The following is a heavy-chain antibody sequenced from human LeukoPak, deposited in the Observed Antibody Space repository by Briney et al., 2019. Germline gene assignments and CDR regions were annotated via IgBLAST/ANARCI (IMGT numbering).Heavy chain of an antibody. CDR1: GGSVSSDSVA. D-gene: IGHD2-15*01. Sequence: SQTLSLTCAISGGSVSSDSVAWNWIRQSPSRGLEWLGRTYYRSKWYNDYAVSVKGRITINPDTSKNQFSLQLNSVTPDDTAVYYCARALEACSGGSCYSFDYWGQGTLVTVSS. J-gene: IGHJ4*02. CDR2: TYYRSKWYN. V-gene: IGHV6-1*01. CDR3: ARALEACSGGSCYSFDY.